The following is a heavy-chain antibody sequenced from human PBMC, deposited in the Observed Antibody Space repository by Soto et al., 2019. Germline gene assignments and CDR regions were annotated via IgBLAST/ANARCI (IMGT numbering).Heavy chain of an antibody. Sequence: EVQLVESVGGFVQPGGSLKLSCVASGYSFSDSGIHWVRQASGRGLEWVGVVRSKPKNYATDLAASVTGRFIISRDDSKNTAYLQMTSLKIEDTAVYYCIRGNSHYTPWGQGTLVTVSS. V-gene: IGHV3-73*02. CDR2: VRSKPKNYAT. J-gene: IGHJ5*02. CDR1: GYSFSDSG. D-gene: IGHD4-4*01. CDR3: IRGNSHYTP.